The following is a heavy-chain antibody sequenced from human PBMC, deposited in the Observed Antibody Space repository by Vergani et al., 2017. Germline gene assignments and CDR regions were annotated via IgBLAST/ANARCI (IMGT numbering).Heavy chain of an antibody. CDR2: INPNSGGT. CDR3: ASSNWNHVRPIYAFDS. Sequence: QVQLVQSGAEVKKPGASVKVSCKASGYTFTGYYMHWVRQAPGQGLEWMGWINPNSGGTNYAQKFQGRVTMTRDTSISTAYMGLSRLRSDDTAVYYCASSNWNHVRPIYAFDSWGQGTMVTVSS. J-gene: IGHJ3*02. D-gene: IGHD1-14*01. CDR1: GYTFTGYY. V-gene: IGHV1-2*02.